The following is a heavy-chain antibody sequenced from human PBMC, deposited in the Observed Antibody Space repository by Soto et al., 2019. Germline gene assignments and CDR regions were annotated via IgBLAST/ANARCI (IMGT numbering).Heavy chain of an antibody. Sequence: ASVKVSCKASGYTFTSYGISWVRQAPGQGLEWMGWISAYNGNTNYAQKLQGRVTMTTDTSTSTAYMELRSLRSDDTAVYYCARETGTISNYYHYYHLDVWGKGTTVTVSS. CDR1: GYTFTSYG. D-gene: IGHD1-1*01. J-gene: IGHJ6*03. CDR2: ISAYNGNT. V-gene: IGHV1-18*01. CDR3: ARETGTISNYYHYYHLDV.